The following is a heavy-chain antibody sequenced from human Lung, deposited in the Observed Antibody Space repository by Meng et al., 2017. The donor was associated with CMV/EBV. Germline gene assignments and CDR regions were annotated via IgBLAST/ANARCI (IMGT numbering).Heavy chain of an antibody. CDR1: GYTITDYT. D-gene: IGHD2-2*01. CDR2: ISPNSGDT. V-gene: IGHV1-2*06. Sequence: QGRLVQSGAEVKKPEASVKVSCKASGYTITDYTLHWARQAPGQGLEWMGRISPNSGDTNYAQNFQGRVTMTRDTSISTAYMELNRLGSDDTAIYYCARSRETSTTSWGWFDSWGQGTLVTVSS. CDR3: ARSRETSTTSWGWFDS. J-gene: IGHJ5*01.